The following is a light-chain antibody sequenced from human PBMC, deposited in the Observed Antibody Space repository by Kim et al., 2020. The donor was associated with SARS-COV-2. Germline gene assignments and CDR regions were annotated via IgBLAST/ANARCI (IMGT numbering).Light chain of an antibody. CDR3: GTWDSSLSAVV. CDR1: SYNIGNNY. Sequence: GQKDTISCSGSSYNIGNNYVSWYQQLPGTAPKLLIYDNNKRPSGIPDRFSGSKSGTSATLGITGLQTGDEADYYCGTWDSSLSAVVFGGGTKLTVL. V-gene: IGLV1-51*01. CDR2: DNN. J-gene: IGLJ2*01.